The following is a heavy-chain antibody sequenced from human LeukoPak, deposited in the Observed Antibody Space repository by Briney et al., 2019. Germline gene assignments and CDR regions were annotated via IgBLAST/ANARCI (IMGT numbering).Heavy chain of an antibody. Sequence: GGSLRLSCAASGFTFSGYEMTWVRQAPGKGLEWISFIGSSETTTHYADSVRGRFTIFRDNAKNSLYLQMNSLRAEDTAVYYCARDRGNGGLIDYWGQGTLVTVSS. CDR2: IGSSETTT. D-gene: IGHD4-23*01. V-gene: IGHV3-48*03. CDR1: GFTFSGYE. J-gene: IGHJ4*02. CDR3: ARDRGNGGLIDY.